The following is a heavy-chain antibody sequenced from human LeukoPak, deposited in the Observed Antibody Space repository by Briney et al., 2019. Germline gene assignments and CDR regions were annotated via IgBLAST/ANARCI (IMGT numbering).Heavy chain of an antibody. Sequence: PSETLSLTCTVSGGSISSGGYSWSWIRQHPGKGLEWIGYIYYSGSTYYNPSLKSRVTISVDTSKNQFSLKLSSVTAADTAVYYCARVLTYYFDYWGQGTLVTVSS. V-gene: IGHV4-31*03. CDR3: ARVLTYYFDY. J-gene: IGHJ4*02. CDR1: GGSISSGGYS. CDR2: IYYSGST.